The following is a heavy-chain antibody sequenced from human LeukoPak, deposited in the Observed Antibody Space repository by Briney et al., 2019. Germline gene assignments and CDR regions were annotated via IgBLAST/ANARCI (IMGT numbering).Heavy chain of an antibody. CDR1: GGSIFSYY. Sequence: PSETLSLTCTVSGGSIFSYYWNWIRQPPGKGLEWIGYIYHSGSTNYNPSLKSRVTISADTSKDQFSLKLASVTAADTAVYYCATGYSSTWYYFDYWGQGTLVTVSS. D-gene: IGHD6-13*01. CDR2: IYHSGST. J-gene: IGHJ4*02. CDR3: ATGYSSTWYYFDY. V-gene: IGHV4-59*01.